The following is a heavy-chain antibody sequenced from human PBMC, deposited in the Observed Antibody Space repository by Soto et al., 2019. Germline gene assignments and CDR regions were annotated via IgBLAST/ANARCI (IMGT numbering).Heavy chain of an antibody. J-gene: IGHJ5*02. CDR1: GGSISDYY. CDR3: ARDLGGNNWFDP. V-gene: IGHV4-4*07. CDR2: ISTSGST. Sequence: ETLSLTCTVSGGSISDYYWTWIRQPAGKGLEWIGRISTSGSTNYSPSLKSRVTLSVDTSKNQFSLKLNSVTAADTAVYYCARDLGGNNWFDPWGQGTLVTVSS. D-gene: IGHD2-15*01.